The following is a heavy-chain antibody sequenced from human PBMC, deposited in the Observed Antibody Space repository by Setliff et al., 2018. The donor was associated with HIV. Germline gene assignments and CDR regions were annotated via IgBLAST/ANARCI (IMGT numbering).Heavy chain of an antibody. V-gene: IGHV4-4*07. CDR2: LHFSGTA. D-gene: IGHD2-15*01. CDR1: GGSILNYF. CDR3: ARLAREEYCRGRTCYPNWFDP. Sequence: SETLSLTCSVSGGSILNYFWSWVRQAAGKGPEWIGRLHFSGTAAIYNPSLKSRVTISVDTSKNQFSLKLSSVTAADTAVYYCARLAREEYCRGRTCYPNWFDPWGPGTLVTVSS. J-gene: IGHJ5*02.